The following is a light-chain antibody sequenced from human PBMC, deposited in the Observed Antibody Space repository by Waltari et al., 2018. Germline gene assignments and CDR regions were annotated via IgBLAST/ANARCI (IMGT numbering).Light chain of an antibody. V-gene: IGLV3-21*02. CDR3: QVWDSSSDHPFV. CDR2: DDS. J-gene: IGLJ1*01. CDR1: NIGSKS. Sequence: SYVLTQPPSVSVAPGQTARITCGGNNIGSKSVHWYQQKPGQAPVLVVYDDSGRPSGIPGRFSGSNSGNTATLTISRVEAGDEADYYCQVWDSSSDHPFVFGTGTKVTVL.